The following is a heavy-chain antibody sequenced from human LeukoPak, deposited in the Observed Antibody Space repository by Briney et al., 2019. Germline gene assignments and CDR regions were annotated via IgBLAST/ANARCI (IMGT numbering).Heavy chain of an antibody. V-gene: IGHV3-48*03. J-gene: IGHJ6*02. D-gene: IGHD2-2*01. CDR1: GFTFSSYE. Sequence: GGSLRLSCAASGFTFSSYEMNWVRQAPGKGLEWVSYISSSGSTIYYADSVKGRFTISRDNAKNSLYLQMNSLRAEDTAVYYCARDKVGYCSSTSCQGYYYYGMDVWGRGTTVTVSS. CDR3: ARDKVGYCSSTSCQGYYYYGMDV. CDR2: ISSSGSTI.